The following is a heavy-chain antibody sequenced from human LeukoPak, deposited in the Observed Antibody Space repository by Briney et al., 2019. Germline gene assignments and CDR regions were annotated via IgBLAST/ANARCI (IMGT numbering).Heavy chain of an antibody. Sequence: ASVKVSCKASGYTFTGYYMHWVRQAPGQGLEWMGWINPNSGGTNYAQKFQGRVTMTRDTSISTPYMELSRLRSDDTAVYYCARAQIAARRVGFDYWGQGTLVTVSS. D-gene: IGHD6-6*01. CDR3: ARAQIAARRVGFDY. CDR2: INPNSGGT. J-gene: IGHJ4*02. V-gene: IGHV1-2*02. CDR1: GYTFTGYY.